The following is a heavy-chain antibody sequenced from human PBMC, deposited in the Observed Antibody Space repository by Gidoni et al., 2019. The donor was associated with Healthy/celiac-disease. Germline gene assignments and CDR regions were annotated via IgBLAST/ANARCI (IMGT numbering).Heavy chain of an antibody. D-gene: IGHD1-1*01. Sequence: QVTLKESGPVLVKPTETLTLSCTVSGFSLSNARMGVSWIRQPPGKALEWLAHIFSNDEKSYSTSLKSRLTISKDTSKSQVVLTMTNMDPVDTATYYCARILAYNWNSRPEGDAFDIWGQGTMVTVSS. CDR1: GFSLSNARMG. J-gene: IGHJ3*02. V-gene: IGHV2-26*01. CDR2: IFSNDEK. CDR3: ARILAYNWNSRPEGDAFDI.